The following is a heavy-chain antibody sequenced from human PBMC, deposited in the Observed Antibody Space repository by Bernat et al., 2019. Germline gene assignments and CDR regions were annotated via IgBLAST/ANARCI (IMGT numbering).Heavy chain of an antibody. CDR1: GFTFSSYG. CDR3: ARESGSFFDY. V-gene: IGHV3-33*01. J-gene: IGHJ4*02. CDR2: IWYDGSNK. Sequence: QVQLVESGGGVVQPGRSLRLSCAASGFTFSSYGMHWVRQAPGKGLEWVAVIWYDGSNKYYADSEKGRFTISRDNSKNTLYLQMNSLRAEDTAVYYCARESGSFFDYWGQGTLVTVSS. D-gene: IGHD3-16*01.